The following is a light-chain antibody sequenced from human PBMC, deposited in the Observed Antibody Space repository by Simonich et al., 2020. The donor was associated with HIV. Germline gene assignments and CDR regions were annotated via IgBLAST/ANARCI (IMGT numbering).Light chain of an antibody. J-gene: IGLJ2*01. CDR1: SGSIASNY. CDR2: ADN. Sequence: FMLTQPHSVSESPGKTVTISCTRSSGSIASNYVQWYQQRPGSAPTTVIYADNQRPSGVPDRFSGAIDSSSHSASLTLSGLKTEDEADYYCQSYDSSNHVVFGGGAKLTVL. CDR3: QSYDSSNHVV. V-gene: IGLV6-57*03.